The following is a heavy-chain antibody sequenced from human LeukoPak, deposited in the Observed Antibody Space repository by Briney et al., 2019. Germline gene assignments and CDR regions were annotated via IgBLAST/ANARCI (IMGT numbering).Heavy chain of an antibody. D-gene: IGHD3-22*01. J-gene: IGHJ3*02. CDR3: ARGLYYYDSSGHDAFDI. V-gene: IGHV3-30*11. CDR2: ISYDVSNK. Sequence: PGGSLRVSSAAPGFTFSSYAMHRVRQAPEKGLERVAVISYDVSNKHYADSVKGRFTISRDNSKNTLYLQMNSLRAEDTAVYYCARGLYYYDSSGHDAFDIWGQGTMVTVSS. CDR1: GFTFSSYA.